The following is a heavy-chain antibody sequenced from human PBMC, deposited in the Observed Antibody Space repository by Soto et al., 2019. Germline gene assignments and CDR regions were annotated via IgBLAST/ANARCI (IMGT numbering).Heavy chain of an antibody. V-gene: IGHV3-7*01. CDR2: IKQDGSEK. CDR3: ARATSVDAY. CDR1: GFAFSGYW. J-gene: IGHJ4*02. Sequence: EVQLVESGGDLVQPGGSLRLSCAASGFAFSGYWMSWVRQAPGKGLEGVANIKQDGSEKYYVDSVKGRFTISRDNAKNSLYLQMNSLIVDDTAVYYCARATSVDAYWGQGTLVTVSS. D-gene: IGHD5-12*01.